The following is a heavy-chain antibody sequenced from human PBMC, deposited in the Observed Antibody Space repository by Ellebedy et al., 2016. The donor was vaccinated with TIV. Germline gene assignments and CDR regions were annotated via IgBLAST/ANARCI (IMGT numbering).Heavy chain of an antibody. CDR3: ARESSNGYSFFAY. CDR1: GYRFTDYW. D-gene: IGHD3-22*01. Sequence: PGGSLRLSCKGSGYRFTDYWNGWVRQVPGKGLEWMAIIYPGDSDTRYSPSFPGQVTISADKSINTAYLQWSSLKASDTAMYYCARESSNGYSFFAYWGHGTLVTVSS. CDR2: IYPGDSDT. V-gene: IGHV5-51*01. J-gene: IGHJ4*01.